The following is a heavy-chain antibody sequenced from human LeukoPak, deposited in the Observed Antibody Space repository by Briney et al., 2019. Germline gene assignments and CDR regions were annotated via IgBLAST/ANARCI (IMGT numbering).Heavy chain of an antibody. J-gene: IGHJ4*02. Sequence: PGESLKISCKGSGYTFTTYWIGWVRQMPGKGLEWMGKIDPSDSYTNYSPSFQGLVTISADKSFSTAYLQWSSLKASDTAMYYCARHSTSGSYYNKFDYWGQGTLVTVS. CDR2: IDPSDSYT. D-gene: IGHD3-10*01. CDR3: ARHSTSGSYYNKFDY. CDR1: GYTFTTYW. V-gene: IGHV5-10-1*01.